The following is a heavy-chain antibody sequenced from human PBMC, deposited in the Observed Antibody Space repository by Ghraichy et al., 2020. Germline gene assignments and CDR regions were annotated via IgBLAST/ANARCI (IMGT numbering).Heavy chain of an antibody. CDR3: ARVSRLVVVTPGWFDP. CDR2: ISYDGSNK. J-gene: IGHJ5*02. CDR1: GFTFSSYA. V-gene: IGHV3-30-3*01. Sequence: GGSLRLSCAASGFTFSSYAMHWVRQAPGKGLEWVAVISYDGSNKYYADSVKGRFTISRDNSKNTLYLQMNSLRAEDTAVYYCARVSRLVVVTPGWFDPWGQGTLVTVSS. D-gene: IGHD3-22*01.